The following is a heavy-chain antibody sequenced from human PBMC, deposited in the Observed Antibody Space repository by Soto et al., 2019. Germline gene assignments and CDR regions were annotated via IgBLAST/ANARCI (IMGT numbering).Heavy chain of an antibody. D-gene: IGHD6-13*01. V-gene: IGHV3-30*03. CDR3: ARRIPLAGPYCAFDI. CDR1: GFTFSNFA. CDR2: ISYDGSTE. Sequence: QVQLVESGGGVVQPGRSLRVSCATSGFTFSNFAMHWVRQAPGKGLEWVATISYDGSTEHYADSLKGRFTISRDNSKNTLYLQMDSPRAEDTALYYCARRIPLAGPYCAFDIWGQGTMVTVSS. J-gene: IGHJ3*02.